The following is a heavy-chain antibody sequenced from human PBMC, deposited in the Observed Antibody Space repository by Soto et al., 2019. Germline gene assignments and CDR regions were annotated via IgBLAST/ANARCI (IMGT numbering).Heavy chain of an antibody. CDR3: AKGRGGSGSLTPRVDF. D-gene: IGHD3-10*01. CDR1: GFTFHNYA. J-gene: IGHJ4*02. CDR2: ISGGGDTT. Sequence: EVQLLESGGGLVQPGGSLRLSCAASGFTFHNYAMTWVRQAPGKGLEWVSAISGGGDTTSYADSVKGRFTVSRDGSKNTLDLQMSSLRAEDTALYYCAKGRGGSGSLTPRVDFWGKGTLGTGSS. V-gene: IGHV3-23*01.